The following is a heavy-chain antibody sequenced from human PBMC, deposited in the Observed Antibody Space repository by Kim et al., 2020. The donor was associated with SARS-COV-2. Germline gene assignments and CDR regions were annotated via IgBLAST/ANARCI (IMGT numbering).Heavy chain of an antibody. J-gene: IGHJ6*02. CDR3: ARDYSAYGMDV. V-gene: IGHV4-39*07. CDR2: T. Sequence: TYYNPSLKSRVTISLDTSKTQFSLKVTFVTAADTAVYYCARDYSAYGMDVWGRGTTVTVSS. D-gene: IGHD2-21*01.